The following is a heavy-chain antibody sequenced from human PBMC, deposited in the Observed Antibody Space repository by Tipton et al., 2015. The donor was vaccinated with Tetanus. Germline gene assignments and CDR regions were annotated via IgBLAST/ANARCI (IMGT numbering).Heavy chain of an antibody. Sequence: TLSLTCTVSGGSISSGGYYWSWIRQPPGKGLEWIGYIYYSGSTNCNPSLKSRVTISVDTSKNHFSLKLSSVTAADTAVYYCAHGGYYYYGMDVWGQGTTVTVSS. CDR1: GGSISSGGYY. CDR2: IYYSGST. D-gene: IGHD3-10*01. V-gene: IGHV4-61*08. CDR3: AHGGYYYYGMDV. J-gene: IGHJ6*02.